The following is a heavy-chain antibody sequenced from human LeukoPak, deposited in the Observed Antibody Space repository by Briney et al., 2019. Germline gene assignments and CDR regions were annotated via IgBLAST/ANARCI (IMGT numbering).Heavy chain of an antibody. CDR2: ISGSGGST. D-gene: IGHD6-6*01. V-gene: IGHV3-23*01. Sequence: GGSLRLSCAASGFTFSSYAMSWVRQAPGKGLEWVSAISGSGGSTYYADSVKGRFTISRDNSKNMLYLQMNSLRAEDTAVYYCAKILQSSSSSGGRYFDYWGQGTLVTVSS. CDR1: GFTFSSYA. CDR3: AKILQSSSSSGGRYFDY. J-gene: IGHJ4*02.